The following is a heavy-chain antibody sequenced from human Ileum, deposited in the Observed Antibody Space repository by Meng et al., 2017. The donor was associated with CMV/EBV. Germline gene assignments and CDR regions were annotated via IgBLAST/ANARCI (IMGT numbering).Heavy chain of an antibody. Sequence: ASGFPFFTYTMNWFRQPPGKGLEWVSSLSSISNYIYYATSVKGRFTISRDNAKNSLYLQMNTLRAEDTAVYYCARSNSRAHSWFDPWGQGTLVTVSS. D-gene: IGHD6-13*01. CDR2: LSSISNYI. V-gene: IGHV3-21*01. CDR1: GFPFFTYT. J-gene: IGHJ5*02. CDR3: ARSNSRAHSWFDP.